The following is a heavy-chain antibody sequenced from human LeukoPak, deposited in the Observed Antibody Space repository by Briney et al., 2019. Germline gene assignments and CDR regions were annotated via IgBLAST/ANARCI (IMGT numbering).Heavy chain of an antibody. D-gene: IGHD6-13*01. Sequence: GGSLRLSCAASGFTFSSYEMNWVRQAPGKGLEWVSYISSSGTTIYYADSVKGRFTISRDNAKNFLYLQVNSLRAEDTAVYYCARSLRSSSGDFWGQGTLVTVSS. V-gene: IGHV3-48*03. CDR3: ARSLRSSSGDF. CDR2: ISSSGTTI. J-gene: IGHJ4*02. CDR1: GFTFSSYE.